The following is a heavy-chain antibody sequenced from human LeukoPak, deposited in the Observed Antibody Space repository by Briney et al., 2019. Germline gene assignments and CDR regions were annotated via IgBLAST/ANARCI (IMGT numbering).Heavy chain of an antibody. J-gene: IGHJ4*02. CDR1: GGSISSYY. CDR3: ARGPLSGSYNYFDY. V-gene: IGHV4-59*12. D-gene: IGHD1-26*01. Sequence: PSETLSLTCTVSGGSISSYYWSWIRQPPGKGLEWIGYIYYSGSTNYNPSLKSRVTISVDTSKNQFSLKLSSVTAADTAVYYCARGPLSGSYNYFDYWGQGTLVTVSS. CDR2: IYYSGST.